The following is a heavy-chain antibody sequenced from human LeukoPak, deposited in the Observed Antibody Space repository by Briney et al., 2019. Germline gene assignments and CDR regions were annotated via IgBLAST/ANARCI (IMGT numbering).Heavy chain of an antibody. D-gene: IGHD3-16*02. V-gene: IGHV1-69*05. CDR3: ARDRPTMITFGGVIIAAY. J-gene: IGHJ4*02. Sequence: SVKVSCKASGGTFSSYAISWVRQAPGQGLEWMGGIIPIFGTANYAQKFQGRVTMTTDRSTNTVYLELRSLRSVDTAVYYCARDRPTMITFGGVIIAAYWGQGTLVSVSS. CDR2: IIPIFGTA. CDR1: GGTFSSYA.